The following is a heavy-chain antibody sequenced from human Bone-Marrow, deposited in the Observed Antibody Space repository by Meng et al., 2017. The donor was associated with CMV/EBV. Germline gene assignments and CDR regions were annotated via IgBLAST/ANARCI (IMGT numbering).Heavy chain of an antibody. CDR1: GFTFGDYA. Sequence: GESLKISCTASGFTFGDYAMSWVRQAPGKGLEWVGFIRSKAYGGTTEYAASVKGRFTISRDDSKSIAYLQMNSLKTEDTAVYYCTREEHYYDSSNFDYWGQATLVTVSS. J-gene: IGHJ4*02. CDR3: TREEHYYDSSNFDY. V-gene: IGHV3-49*04. D-gene: IGHD3-22*01. CDR2: IRSKAYGGTT.